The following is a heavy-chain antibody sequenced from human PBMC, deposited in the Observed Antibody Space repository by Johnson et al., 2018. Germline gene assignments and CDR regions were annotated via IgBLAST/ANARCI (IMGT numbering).Heavy chain of an antibody. CDR3: GRDRQGRYFDV. CDR1: GFSVSAYS. J-gene: IGHJ2*01. V-gene: IGHV3-48*02. CDR2: ISHDDVSI. Sequence: VQLVESGGGWAQPGESLRLSCAVSGFSVSAYSMNWVRQAPGKGLEWISFISHDDVSIYYGDSLEGRFTVSKDNAKNTLYLQINTLRDEDTAVYYCGRDRQGRYFDVWGRGTLVAGSS.